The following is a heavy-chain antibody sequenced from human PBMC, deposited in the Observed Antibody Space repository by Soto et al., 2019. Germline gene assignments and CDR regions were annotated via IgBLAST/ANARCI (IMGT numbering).Heavy chain of an antibody. CDR2: INPNSGGT. D-gene: IGHD6-19*01. CDR3: ARGPPAYSSGWYPLRY. V-gene: IGHV1-2*04. J-gene: IGHJ4*02. Sequence: GASVKVSCKASGYTFTGYYMHWVRQAPGQGLEWMGWINPNSGGTNYAQKFQGWVTMTRDTSISTAYMELSRLRSGDTAVYYCARGPPAYSSGWYPLRYWGQGTLVTVSS. CDR1: GYTFTGYY.